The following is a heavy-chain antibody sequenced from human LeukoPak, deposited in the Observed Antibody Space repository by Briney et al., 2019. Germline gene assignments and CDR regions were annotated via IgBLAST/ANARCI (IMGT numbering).Heavy chain of an antibody. Sequence: GGSLRLSCAASGFTFSSYWMSWVRQAPGKGLEWVSSIGSDGTTMFYADSVKGRFTISRDNAKNSLSLQMNSLRAEDTAVYYCGRDRPFSGDDYWGQGTLVTVSS. CDR3: GRDRPFSGDDY. V-gene: IGHV3-48*01. D-gene: IGHD3-10*01. CDR1: GFTFSSYW. J-gene: IGHJ4*02. CDR2: IGSDGTTM.